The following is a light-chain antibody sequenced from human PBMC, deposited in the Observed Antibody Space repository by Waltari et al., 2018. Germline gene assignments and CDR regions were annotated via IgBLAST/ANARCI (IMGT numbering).Light chain of an antibody. CDR2: AAS. Sequence: DIQLTQSPSFLSASVGDRVTITCRASQGIRSSLTWYQLKPGKAPMLLIYAASTLQAGVPSRFSASGSGTDFTLTISSLQPEDFANYYWQQFDIYPITFGGGTKVEIK. V-gene: IGKV1-9*01. J-gene: IGKJ4*01. CDR3: QQFDIYPIT. CDR1: QGIRSS.